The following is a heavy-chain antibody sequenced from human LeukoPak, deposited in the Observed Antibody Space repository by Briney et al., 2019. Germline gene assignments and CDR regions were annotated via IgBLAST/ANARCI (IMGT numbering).Heavy chain of an antibody. Sequence: SVKVSCKASGGTFSSYAISWVRQAPGQGLEWMGRIIPIFGIANYAQKFQGRVTITADESTSTAYMELSSLRSEDTAVYYCARGEEWSSFDYWAREPWSPSPQ. CDR3: ARGEEWSSFDY. CDR1: GGTFSSYA. V-gene: IGHV1-69*13. D-gene: IGHD3-3*01. CDR2: IIPIFGIA. J-gene: IGHJ4*02.